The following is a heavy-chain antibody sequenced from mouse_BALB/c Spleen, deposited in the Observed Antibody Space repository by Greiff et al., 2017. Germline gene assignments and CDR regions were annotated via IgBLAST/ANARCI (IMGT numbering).Heavy chain of an antibody. V-gene: IGHV1S56*01. CDR2: IYPGNVNT. J-gene: IGHJ2*01. D-gene: IGHD1-1*01. CDR1: GYTFTSYY. Sequence: QVQLQQSGPELVKPGASVRISCKASGYTFTSYYIHWVKQRPGQGLEWIGWIYPGNVNTKYNEKFKGKATLTADKSSSTAYMQLSSLTSEDSAVYFCASHYYGSSLDYWGQGTTLTVSS. CDR3: ASHYYGSSLDY.